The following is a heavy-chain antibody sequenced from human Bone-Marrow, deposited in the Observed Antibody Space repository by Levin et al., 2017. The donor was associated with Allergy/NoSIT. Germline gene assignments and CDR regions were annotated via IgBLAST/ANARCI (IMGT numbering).Heavy chain of an antibody. CDR1: GFTFSTYS. D-gene: IGHD3-22*01. CDR2: ITSASNYI. Sequence: GESLKISCAASGFTFSTYSMNWVRQAPGKGLEWVSSITSASNYIYYADSLKGRFTISRDNAKSSVFLQMNSLRAEDTALYYCARSGSPDYWGQGTLVTVSS. CDR3: ARSGSPDY. V-gene: IGHV3-21*01. J-gene: IGHJ4*02.